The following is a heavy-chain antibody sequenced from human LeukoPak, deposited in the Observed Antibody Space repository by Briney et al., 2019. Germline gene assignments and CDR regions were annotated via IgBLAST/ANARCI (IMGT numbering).Heavy chain of an antibody. V-gene: IGHV3-9*01. J-gene: IGHJ6*03. Sequence: GGSLRLSCAASGFTFDDYAMHWVRQAPGKGLEWVSGISWNSGTMYYADSVKGPFTISRDDAKKSLYLQMDSLRAEDTAVYFCARFAEVYYYVDVWGTGATVIVSS. D-gene: IGHD2-21*01. CDR1: GFTFDDYA. CDR2: ISWNSGTM. CDR3: ARFAEVYYYVDV.